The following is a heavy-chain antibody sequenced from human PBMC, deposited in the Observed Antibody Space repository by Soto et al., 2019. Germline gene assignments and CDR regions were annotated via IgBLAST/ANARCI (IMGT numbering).Heavy chain of an antibody. Sequence: LRLSCAASGFTFSDHYMDWVRQAPGKGLEWVGRTRNKSNTYTTEYAASVKGRFTISRDDSKNSLYLQMNSLKTEDTAVYYCARGGYCGSASCHSDYYGMDVWGQGTTVTVS. CDR2: TRNKSNTYTT. J-gene: IGHJ6*02. D-gene: IGHD2-15*01. CDR3: ARGGYCGSASCHSDYYGMDV. V-gene: IGHV3-72*01. CDR1: GFTFSDHY.